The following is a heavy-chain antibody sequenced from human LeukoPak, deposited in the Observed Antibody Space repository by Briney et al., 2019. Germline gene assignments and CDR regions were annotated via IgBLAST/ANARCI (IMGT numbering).Heavy chain of an antibody. Sequence: GGSLRLSCAASGFTFSDYYMSWIRQAPGKGLEWVSYISSSGSTIYYADSVKGRFTISRDNSKNTLYLQMNSLRAEDTAVYYCARDTAAAGLRYFDYWGQGTLVTVSS. V-gene: IGHV3-11*04. CDR1: GFTFSDYY. CDR3: ARDTAAAGLRYFDY. D-gene: IGHD6-13*01. CDR2: ISSSGSTI. J-gene: IGHJ4*02.